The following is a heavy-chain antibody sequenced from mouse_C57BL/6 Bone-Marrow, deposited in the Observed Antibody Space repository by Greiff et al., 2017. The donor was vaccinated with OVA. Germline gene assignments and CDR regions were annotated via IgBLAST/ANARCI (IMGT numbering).Heavy chain of an antibody. CDR2: INPGSGGT. Sequence: QVQLQQSGAELVRPGTSVKVSCKASGYAFTNYLIEWVKQRPGQGLEWIGVINPGSGGTNYNEKFKGKATLTADKSSSTAYMQLSSLTSEDSAVYFGARAYGNYLYYFDYWGQGTTLTVSS. D-gene: IGHD2-1*01. CDR1: GYAFTNYL. J-gene: IGHJ2*01. CDR3: ARAYGNYLYYFDY. V-gene: IGHV1-54*01.